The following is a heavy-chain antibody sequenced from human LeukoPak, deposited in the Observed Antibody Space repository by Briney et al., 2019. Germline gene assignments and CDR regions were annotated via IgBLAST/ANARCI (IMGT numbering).Heavy chain of an antibody. D-gene: IGHD2/OR15-2a*01. V-gene: IGHV1-8*03. Sequence: GASVKVSCKASGYTFTSYDINWVRQATGQGLEWMGWMNPNSGNTGYAQKFQGRVTITRNTSISTAYMELSSLRSEDTAVYYCARGLSWSRSDPRIYWGQGTLVTVSS. CDR3: ARGLSWSRSDPRIY. J-gene: IGHJ4*02. CDR1: GYTFTSYD. CDR2: MNPNSGNT.